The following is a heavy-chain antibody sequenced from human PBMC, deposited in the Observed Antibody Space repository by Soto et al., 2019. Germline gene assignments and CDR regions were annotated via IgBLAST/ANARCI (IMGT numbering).Heavy chain of an antibody. CDR1: GVSISSYY. CDR2: IYYSGST. D-gene: IGHD3-10*01. CDR3: ARDRKRGQAGTDF. V-gene: IGHV4-59*01. Sequence: SETLSLTCTVSGVSISSYYWSWIRHPPGKGLEWIGYIYYSGSTNYNPSLKSRVTISVDTSKNQFSLKLSSVTAADTAVYYCARDRKRGQAGTDFWCEGTTVTVSS. J-gene: IGHJ6*04.